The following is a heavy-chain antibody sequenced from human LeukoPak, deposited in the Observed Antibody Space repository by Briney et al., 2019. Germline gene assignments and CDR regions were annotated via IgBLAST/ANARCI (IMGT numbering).Heavy chain of an antibody. D-gene: IGHD3-22*01. V-gene: IGHV4-39*01. J-gene: IGHJ4*02. Sequence: SETLSLTCTVSGGSISSSSYYWGRIRQPPGKGLEWIGSIYYSGSTYYNPSLKSRVTISVDTSKNQFSLKLSSVTAADTAVYYCASMYYYDSSGYQDYWGQGTLVTVSS. CDR1: GGSISSSSYY. CDR3: ASMYYYDSSGYQDY. CDR2: IYYSGST.